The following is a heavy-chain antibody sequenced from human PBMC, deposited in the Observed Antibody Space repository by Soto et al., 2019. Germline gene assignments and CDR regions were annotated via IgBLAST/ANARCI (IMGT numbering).Heavy chain of an antibody. CDR2: IIPIFGTA. Sequence: ASVKVSCKASGGTFSSYAISWVRQAPGQGLEWMGGIIPIFGTANYAQKFQGRVTITADESTSTAYMELSSLRSEDTAVYYCARVMPIPGGWLRFHYGMDVWGQGTTVTVSS. J-gene: IGHJ6*02. CDR3: ARVMPIPGGWLRFHYGMDV. CDR1: GGTFSSYA. D-gene: IGHD5-12*01. V-gene: IGHV1-69*13.